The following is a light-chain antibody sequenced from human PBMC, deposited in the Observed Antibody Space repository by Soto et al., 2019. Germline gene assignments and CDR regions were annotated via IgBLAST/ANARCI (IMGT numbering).Light chain of an antibody. J-gene: IGKJ2*01. CDR2: DAS. CDR1: QGISSY. Sequence: AIRMTQSPSSFSASTGDRVTITCRASQGISSYLAWYQQKPGTAPKLLIYDASSLEGGVPSRFSASGSGTEFTLTISSLQPDDLATYYCQQYISYPYTFGQGTKVEIK. V-gene: IGKV1-8*01. CDR3: QQYISYPYT.